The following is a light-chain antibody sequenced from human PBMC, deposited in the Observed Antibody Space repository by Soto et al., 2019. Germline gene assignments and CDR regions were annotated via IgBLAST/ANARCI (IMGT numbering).Light chain of an antibody. V-gene: IGKV1-39*01. Sequence: DIQMTQSPSSLSASVGDRVTITCRASQSISSYLNWYQQKPGKAPELLIYAASSLQSGVPSRFTGSGSGTDFTLTISSLHPEDFATYSCQQSYNTPLTFGGGTEVEIK. CDR3: QQSYNTPLT. CDR1: QSISSY. CDR2: AAS. J-gene: IGKJ4*01.